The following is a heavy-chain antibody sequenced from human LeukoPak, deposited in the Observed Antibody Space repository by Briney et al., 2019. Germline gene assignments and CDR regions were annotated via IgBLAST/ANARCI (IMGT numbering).Heavy chain of an antibody. Sequence: PSETLSLTCAVSGGSISSGGYSWSWIRQPPGKGLEWIGYIYHSGSTYYNPSLKSRVTISVDRPKNQFSLKLSSVTAADTAVYYCARVVQNYDILTGYYSYYFDYWGQGTLVTVSS. V-gene: IGHV4-30-2*01. CDR2: IYHSGST. CDR3: ARVVQNYDILTGYYSYYFDY. CDR1: GGSISSGGYS. D-gene: IGHD3-9*01. J-gene: IGHJ4*02.